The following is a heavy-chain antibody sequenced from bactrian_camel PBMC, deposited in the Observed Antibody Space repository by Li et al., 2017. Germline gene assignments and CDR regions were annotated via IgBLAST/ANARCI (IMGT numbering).Heavy chain of an antibody. Sequence: HVQLVESGGGSVQSGGSLRLSCSVSGWTYFGSCMAWFRQAPGKEREGVATVDSSGRASSADSVKGRFTISRDNAKDTLYLQMNSLKIEDTAVYYCALGSSRQATMTARGKGTQVTVS. D-gene: IGHD3*01. J-gene: IGHJ4*01. CDR2: VDSSGRA. V-gene: IGHV3S53*01. CDR1: GWTYFGSC.